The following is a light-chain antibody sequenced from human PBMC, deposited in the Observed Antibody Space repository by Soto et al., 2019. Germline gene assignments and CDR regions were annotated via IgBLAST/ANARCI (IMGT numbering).Light chain of an antibody. CDR1: SSDVGGYNY. V-gene: IGLV2-8*01. CDR2: EVS. Sequence: QSALTQPPSASGSPGQSVTTSCTGTSSDVGGYNYVSWYQQHPGKAPKLMIYEVSKRPSGVPDRFSGSKSGNTASLTVSGLQAEDEADYYCSSYAGSNNHVVFGGGTKLTVL. CDR3: SSYAGSNNHVV. J-gene: IGLJ2*01.